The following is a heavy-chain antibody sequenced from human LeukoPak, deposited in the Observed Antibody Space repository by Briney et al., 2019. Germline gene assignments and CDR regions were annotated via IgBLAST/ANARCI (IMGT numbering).Heavy chain of an antibody. J-gene: IGHJ4*02. CDR1: GFTLSNYA. CDR2: ITTNGAT. Sequence: GGSLRLSCLASGFTLSNYAMHWIRQAPGKGLEYISAITTNGATYYTDSVKGRFTISRDNTKNTLYLQMSSLRAEDTAVYYCVKCYSGFGEVNDYWGQGTVVTVSS. CDR3: VKCYSGFGEVNDY. V-gene: IGHV3-64D*06. D-gene: IGHD3-16*01.